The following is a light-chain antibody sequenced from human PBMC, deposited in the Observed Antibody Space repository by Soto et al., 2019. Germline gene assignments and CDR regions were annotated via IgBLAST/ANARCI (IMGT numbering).Light chain of an antibody. Sequence: IQMTQSPSTLSASVGDRVTITCRASQSISSYLNWYQQKPGKAPKLLIYAASSLQSGVPSRFSGSASGKDFTLTISSLQPEDFATYYCQQSYSTPWTFGQGTKVDI. V-gene: IGKV1-39*01. CDR3: QQSYSTPWT. CDR2: AAS. J-gene: IGKJ1*01. CDR1: QSISSY.